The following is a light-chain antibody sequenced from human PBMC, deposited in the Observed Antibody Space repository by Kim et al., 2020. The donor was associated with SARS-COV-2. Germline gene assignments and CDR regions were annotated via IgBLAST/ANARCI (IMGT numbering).Light chain of an antibody. J-gene: IGKJ4*01. Sequence: DIQITQSPSSLAASVGDRVTIACRASQSIGTYLNWYQQKPGKAPKLLIYAASSLQSGVPSRFSGSGSGTDFTLTINSLQPEDFATYYCQQSHTTPLLTFGGGTKVDIK. V-gene: IGKV1-39*01. CDR3: QQSHTTPLLT. CDR1: QSIGTY. CDR2: AAS.